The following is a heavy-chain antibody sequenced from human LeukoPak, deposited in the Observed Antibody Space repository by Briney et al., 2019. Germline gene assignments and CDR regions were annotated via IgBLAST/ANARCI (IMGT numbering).Heavy chain of an antibody. CDR1: GFTVSSNY. V-gene: IGHV3-66*01. Sequence: GGSLRLSCAASGFTVSSNYMSWVRQAPGEGLEWVSVIYSGGSTYYADSVKGRFTISRDNSKNTLYLQMNSLRAEDTAVYYCAREAYSGYDSLYNWFDPWGQGTLVTVSS. CDR3: AREAYSGYDSLYNWFDP. J-gene: IGHJ5*02. CDR2: IYSGGST. D-gene: IGHD5-12*01.